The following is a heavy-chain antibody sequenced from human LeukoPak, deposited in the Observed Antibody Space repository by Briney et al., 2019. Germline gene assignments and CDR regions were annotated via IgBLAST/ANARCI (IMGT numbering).Heavy chain of an antibody. V-gene: IGHV4-4*07. CDR3: AREGGDPRWLDT. CDR2: INTSGST. J-gene: IGHJ5*02. CDR1: GGSISSYY. Sequence: SETLSLTCTVSGGSISSYYWTWIRQSAGKGLEWIGRINTSGSTNYNPSLRSRVTMSVNTSKNQFSLNLTSVTAADTAVYSCAREGGDPRWLDTWGQGTLVTVSS. D-gene: IGHD6-25*01.